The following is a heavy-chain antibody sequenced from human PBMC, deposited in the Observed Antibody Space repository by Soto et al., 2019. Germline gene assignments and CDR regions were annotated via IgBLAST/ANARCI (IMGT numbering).Heavy chain of an antibody. J-gene: IGHJ4*02. CDR1: GFIFSGYA. Sequence: QVQLVESGGGVVQPGRSLRLSCAASGFIFSGYAMHWVRQAPGKGLEWVALISYDGSNKYYADSVKGRFTISRDSSKNTLYLQMNSLRAADTAVYYCGRCSSTSCHLGSDYWGQGTLVTVSS. CDR2: ISYDGSNK. CDR3: GRCSSTSCHLGSDY. V-gene: IGHV3-30-3*01. D-gene: IGHD2-2*01.